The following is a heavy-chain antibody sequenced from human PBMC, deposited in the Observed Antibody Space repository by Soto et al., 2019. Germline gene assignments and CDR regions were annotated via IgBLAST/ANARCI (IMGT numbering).Heavy chain of an antibody. CDR1: GYTFTGYA. Sequence: ASVKVSCKASGYTFTGYAMRWVRQAPGQRLEWMGWINAGNGNTKYSQKFQARVTITRDTSASTAYMELSSLRSEDTAVYYCARAVAVPADFDYWGQGTLVTVSS. V-gene: IGHV1-3*01. J-gene: IGHJ4*02. CDR3: ARAVAVPADFDY. CDR2: INAGNGNT. D-gene: IGHD6-19*01.